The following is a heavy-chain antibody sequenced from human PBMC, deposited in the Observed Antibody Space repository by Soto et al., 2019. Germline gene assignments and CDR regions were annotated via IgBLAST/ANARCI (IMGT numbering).Heavy chain of an antibody. CDR1: GGSISSYY. CDR3: ARGLISGSHYSGGWYYFDS. V-gene: IGHV4-59*12. Sequence: SETLSLTCTVSGGSISSYYWSWIRQHPGKGLEWIGYINHSGSANYNPSLKSRVTISVHTSNSQFSLELSSVTAADTAVYYCARGLISGSHYSGGWYYFDSWGQGTQVTVSS. CDR2: INHSGSA. D-gene: IGHD1-26*01. J-gene: IGHJ4*02.